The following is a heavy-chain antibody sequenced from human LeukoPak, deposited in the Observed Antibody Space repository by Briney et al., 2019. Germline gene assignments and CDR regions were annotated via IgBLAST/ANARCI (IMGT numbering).Heavy chain of an antibody. D-gene: IGHD2-2*01. CDR2: ISSSSSYI. V-gene: IGHV3-21*01. CDR3: ARGYCSNTSCFIDY. CDR1: GFTFSSYS. Sequence: GGSLRLSCAASGFTFSSYSMNWVRQAPGKGLEWVSSISSSSSYIYYADSVKGRFTISRDNAKNSLYLQMNSLRAEDTAVYYCARGYCSNTSCFIDYWGQGTLVTVSS. J-gene: IGHJ4*02.